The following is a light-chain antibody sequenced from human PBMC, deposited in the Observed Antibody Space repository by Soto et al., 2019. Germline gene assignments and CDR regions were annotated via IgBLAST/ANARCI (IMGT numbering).Light chain of an antibody. CDR2: EVS. J-gene: IGLJ2*01. CDR1: SSDVGGYNY. Sequence: QSALTQPASVSGSPGQSITISCSGTSSDVGGYNYVSWYQQHPGKAPKLMIYEVSNRPSGVSNRFSGSKSGNTASLTISGLQAEDEGDYHCSSYTSSSTVVFGGGTKLTVL. CDR3: SSYTSSSTVV. V-gene: IGLV2-14*01.